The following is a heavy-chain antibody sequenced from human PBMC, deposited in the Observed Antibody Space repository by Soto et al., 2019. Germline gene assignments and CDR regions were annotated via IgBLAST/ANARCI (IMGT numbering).Heavy chain of an antibody. V-gene: IGHV4-39*01. CDR2: IYYSGST. CDR1: GGSISSSSYY. Sequence: SETLSLTCTVSGGSISSSSYYWGWIRQPPGKGLEWIGSIYYSGSTYYNPSLKSRVTISVDTSKNQFSLKLSSVTAADTAVYYCARASSSWNYYYYGMDVWGQGTTVPVSS. J-gene: IGHJ6*02. D-gene: IGHD6-13*01. CDR3: ARASSSWNYYYYGMDV.